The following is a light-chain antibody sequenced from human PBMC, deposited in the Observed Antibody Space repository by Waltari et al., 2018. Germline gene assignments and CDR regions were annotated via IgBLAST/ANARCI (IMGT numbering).Light chain of an antibody. V-gene: IGKV3-20*01. CDR2: GAS. CDR1: QSISSSY. CDR3: QQYGSSPKT. J-gene: IGKJ1*01. Sequence: DIVLTQSPGTLSLSPGERATPPCRASQSISSSYLAWYQQKPGQAPRLLIYGASSRATGIPDRFSGSGSGTDFTLTISRLEPEDFAVYYCQQYGSSPKTFGQGTKVEIK.